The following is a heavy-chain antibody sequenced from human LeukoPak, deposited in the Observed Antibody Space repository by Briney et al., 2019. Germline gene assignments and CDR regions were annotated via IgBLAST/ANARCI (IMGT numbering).Heavy chain of an antibody. D-gene: IGHD3-10*01. Sequence: SETLSLTCTVSSDSISRYYWSGIPHPPGKGLEWIGYNYYSGSTNYNPSLKSRVPISVDTSKNQFSLKLSSVTAADTAVYYCARGPSITMVRGGQWYYYMDVWGKGTTVTISS. V-gene: IGHV4-59*01. CDR3: ARGPSITMVRGGQWYYYMDV. CDR2: NYYSGST. CDR1: SDSISRYY. J-gene: IGHJ6*03.